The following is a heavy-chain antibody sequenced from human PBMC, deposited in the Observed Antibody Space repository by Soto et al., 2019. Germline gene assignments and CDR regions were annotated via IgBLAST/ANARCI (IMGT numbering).Heavy chain of an antibody. J-gene: IGHJ4*02. CDR1: GFTFNTYW. CDR3: ARFTRGSSGDY. V-gene: IGHV3-7*01. Sequence: EVQLVESGGDLVQPGGSLRLSCLASGFTFNTYWISWVRQAPGKGLEWVANIKEDGSDKYYVDSVKGRFTISRDNAKNLLYLQMNSLGAGDSAMYYCARFTRGSSGDYWGQGTLVTVSS. CDR2: IKEDGSDK. D-gene: IGHD6-25*01.